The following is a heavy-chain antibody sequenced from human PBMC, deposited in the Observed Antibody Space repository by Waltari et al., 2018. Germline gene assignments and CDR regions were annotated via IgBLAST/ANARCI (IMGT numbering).Heavy chain of an antibody. D-gene: IGHD3-10*01. Sequence: QVQLQESGPGLVKPSETLSLICTVSGGSISSDYWIWIRQVPGKGLEWIGYIHASGYSSYNPSLQSRVTFSIDSSKTHFSLNLRSVTAADTAVYYCARGTVVRPDNYNYYGMDVWGQGTTVTVSS. CDR2: IHASGYS. CDR1: GGSISSDY. V-gene: IGHV4-59*01. J-gene: IGHJ6*02. CDR3: ARGTVVRPDNYNYYGMDV.